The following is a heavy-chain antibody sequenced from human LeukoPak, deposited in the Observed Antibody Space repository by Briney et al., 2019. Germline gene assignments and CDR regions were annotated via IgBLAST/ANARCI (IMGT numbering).Heavy chain of an antibody. V-gene: IGHV4-61*02. J-gene: IGHJ4*02. CDR1: GGSISSGSYY. CDR3: ARAIEVGAMTPFDY. Sequence: SETLSLTCTVSGGSISSGSYYWSWIRQPAGKGLEWIGRIYTSGSTNYNPSLKSRVTISVDTSKNQFSLKLSSVTAADTAVYYCARAIEVGAMTPFDYWGQGTLVTVSS. CDR2: IYTSGST. D-gene: IGHD1-26*01.